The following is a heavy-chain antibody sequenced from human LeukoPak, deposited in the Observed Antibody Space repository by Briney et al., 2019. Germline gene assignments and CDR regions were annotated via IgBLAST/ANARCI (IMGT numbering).Heavy chain of an antibody. J-gene: IGHJ3*02. Sequence: PGGSLRLSCAASGSTFEDFGMTWVRHVPGKGLEWVSGINWNGVKTHYADSVKGRFTISRDNAKNTLYLEMNSLRVDDTALYHCARDSGIWFGTRDAFDIWGQGTMVTVST. CDR2: INWNGVKT. CDR3: ARDSGIWFGTRDAFDI. D-gene: IGHD3-10*01. CDR1: GSTFEDFG. V-gene: IGHV3-20*01.